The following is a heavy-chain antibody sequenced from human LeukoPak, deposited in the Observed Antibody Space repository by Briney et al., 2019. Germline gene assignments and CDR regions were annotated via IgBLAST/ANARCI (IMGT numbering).Heavy chain of an antibody. J-gene: IGHJ5*02. Sequence: PSETLSLTCTVSGGSISSYYWSWIRQPPGKGLEWIGHIYYSGSTNYNPSLKSRVTISVDTSKNQFSLKLTSVTAADTAVYYCARVRYYYDSSGAQYNWFDPWGQGTLVTVSS. V-gene: IGHV4-59*01. D-gene: IGHD3-22*01. CDR2: IYYSGST. CDR3: ARVRYYYDSSGAQYNWFDP. CDR1: GGSISSYY.